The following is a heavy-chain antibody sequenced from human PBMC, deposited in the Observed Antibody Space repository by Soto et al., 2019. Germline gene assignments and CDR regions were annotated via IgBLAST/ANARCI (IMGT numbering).Heavy chain of an antibody. J-gene: IGHJ5*02. CDR1: GGSFSGYY. Sequence: PSETLSLTCAVYGGSFSGYYWSWIRQPPGKGLEWIGEINHSGGTNYNPSLKSRVTISVDTSKNQFSLKLSSVTAADTAVYYCARGLKSSSSRWFDPWGQGTLVTVSS. CDR3: ARGLKSSSSRWFDP. V-gene: IGHV4-34*01. CDR2: INHSGGT. D-gene: IGHD6-6*01.